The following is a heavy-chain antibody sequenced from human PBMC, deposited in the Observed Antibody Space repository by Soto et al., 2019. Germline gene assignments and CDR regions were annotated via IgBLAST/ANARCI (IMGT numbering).Heavy chain of an antibody. D-gene: IGHD2-2*01. CDR3: AKDTPSLSTYYYYGMDV. V-gene: IGHV3-30*18. CDR1: GFTFSSYG. J-gene: IGHJ6*02. CDR2: ISYDGSNK. Sequence: PGGSLRLSCAASGFTFSSYGMHWVRQAPGKGLEWVAVISYDGSNKYYADSVKGRFTISRDNSKNTLYLQMNSLRAEDTAVYYCAKDTPSLSTYYYYGMDVWGQGTTVTVSS.